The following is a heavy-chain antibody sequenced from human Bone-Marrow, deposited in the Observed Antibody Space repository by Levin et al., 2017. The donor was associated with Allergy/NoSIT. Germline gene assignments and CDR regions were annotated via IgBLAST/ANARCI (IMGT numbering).Heavy chain of an antibody. CDR1: GASVTSDNW. D-gene: IGHD2-21*02. J-gene: IGHJ5*02. CDR3: ARVVVTRNVGWFDP. Sequence: PSETLSLTCAVSGASVTSDNWWTWVRQPPGKGLEWIGEIFRDGRTSYNPSLESRVTISVDKSQNQFSLKLTSMTSADTAIYYCARVVVTRNVGWFDPWGQGTLITVSS. CDR2: IFRDGRT. V-gene: IGHV4-4*02.